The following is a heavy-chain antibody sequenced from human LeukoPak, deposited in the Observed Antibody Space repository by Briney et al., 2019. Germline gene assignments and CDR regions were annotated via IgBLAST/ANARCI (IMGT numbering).Heavy chain of an antibody. D-gene: IGHD6-19*01. Sequence: GGSLRLSCVASGFTFTRYVMSWVRQAPGKGLEWVSAISGSGGSTYYADSVKGRFTISRDNSKNTLYLQMNSLRAEDTAVYYCAKDLSRIAVAAPFDYWGQGTLVTVSS. CDR1: GFTFTRYV. CDR2: ISGSGGST. CDR3: AKDLSRIAVAAPFDY. V-gene: IGHV3-23*01. J-gene: IGHJ4*02.